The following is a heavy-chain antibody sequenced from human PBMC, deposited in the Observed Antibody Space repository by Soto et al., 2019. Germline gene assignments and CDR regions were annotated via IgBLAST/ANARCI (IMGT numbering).Heavy chain of an antibody. Sequence: QVQLVESGGGVVQPGRSLRLSCAASGFTFSSYGMHWVRQAPGKGLEWVAVILSDGNNKFYADSVKGRFTISRDNSKNTLYLQMDSLGVEDTAVYYCAKGRGNYWAIDSWGQGTLVTVSS. CDR3: AKGRGNYWAIDS. V-gene: IGHV3-30*18. CDR1: GFTFSSYG. CDR2: ILSDGNNK. D-gene: IGHD1-7*01. J-gene: IGHJ4*02.